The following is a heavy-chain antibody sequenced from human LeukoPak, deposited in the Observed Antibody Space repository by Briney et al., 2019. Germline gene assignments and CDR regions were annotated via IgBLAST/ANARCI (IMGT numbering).Heavy chain of an antibody. CDR2: INPNSGGT. CDR3: ARDPGYSSGWYLGYMDV. V-gene: IGHV1-2*02. Sequence: GASVKVSCKASGYTFTGYYMHWVRQAPGQGLEWMGWINPNSGGTNYAQKFQGRVTMTRDTSISTAYMELSRLRSDDTAVYYCARDPGYSSGWYLGYMDVWGKGTMVTVSS. J-gene: IGHJ6*03. CDR1: GYTFTGYY. D-gene: IGHD6-19*01.